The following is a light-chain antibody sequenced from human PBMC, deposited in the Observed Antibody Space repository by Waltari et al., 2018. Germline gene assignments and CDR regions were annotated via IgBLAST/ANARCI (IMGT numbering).Light chain of an antibody. J-gene: IGKJ1*01. V-gene: IGKV1-6*01. Sequence: AIQMTQSPSSLSASVGDRVTITCRASQGIRNDLGWYQQQPGKAPKLLIYAASSLQSGVPSRFSGSGSGTDYTLTISSLQPEDFATYYCLQDYNYPLTFGQGTKVEIK. CDR1: QGIRND. CDR2: AAS. CDR3: LQDYNYPLT.